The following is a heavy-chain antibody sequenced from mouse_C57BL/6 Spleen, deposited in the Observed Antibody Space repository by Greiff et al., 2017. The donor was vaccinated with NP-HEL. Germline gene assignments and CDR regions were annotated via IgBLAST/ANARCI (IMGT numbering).Heavy chain of an antibody. J-gene: IGHJ3*01. CDR3: ARGIYYDSFAY. D-gene: IGHD2-4*01. CDR2: ISSGSSTI. Sequence: DVMLVESGGGLVKPGGSLKLSCAASGFTFSDYGMHWVRQAPEKGLEWVAYISSGSSTIYYADTVKGRFTISRDNAKNTLFLQMTSLRSEDTAMYYCARGIYYDSFAYWGQGTLVTVSA. CDR1: GFTFSDYG. V-gene: IGHV5-17*01.